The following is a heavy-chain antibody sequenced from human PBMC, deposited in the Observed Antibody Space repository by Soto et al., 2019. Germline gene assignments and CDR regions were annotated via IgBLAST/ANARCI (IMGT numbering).Heavy chain of an antibody. CDR2: INPNSGGP. CDR3: ASARSPDAFDI. V-gene: IGHV1-2*02. J-gene: IGHJ3*02. CDR1: RDTFTGYY. Sequence: QVHLVQSGAEVKKPGASVKVSCKASRDTFTGYYMHWVRQAPGQGLEWMGWINPNSGGPNYSQKFHVRVNNTRDKSISTVYMELSRLRSDDTAVYYCASARSPDAFDIWDQGKKVTVSS.